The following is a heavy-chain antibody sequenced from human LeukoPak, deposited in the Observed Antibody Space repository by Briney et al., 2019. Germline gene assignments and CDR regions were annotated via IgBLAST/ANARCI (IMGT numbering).Heavy chain of an antibody. V-gene: IGHV1-18*01. J-gene: IGHJ4*02. CDR2: ISVHNGQT. Sequence: GASVKVSCKASGYTFNSYGINWVRQAPGQGLEWMGWISVHNGQTNYAHKFQGRVTMTTDTSTRTVYMELRSLRSDDTAVYYCARDLGWELQHFFDHWGQGTLVTVSA. CDR1: GYTFNSYG. CDR3: ARDLGWELQHFFDH. D-gene: IGHD1-26*01.